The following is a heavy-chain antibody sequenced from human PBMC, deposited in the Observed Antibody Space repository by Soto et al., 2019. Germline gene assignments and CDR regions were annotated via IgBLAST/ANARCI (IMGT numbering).Heavy chain of an antibody. Sequence: SETLSLTCAAYGGSFSGYYWGWIRQPPGKGLEWIGEINHSGSTNYNPSLKSRVTISVDTSKNQFSLKLSSVTAADTAVYYCARTPVYGRLPFDYWGQGTLVTVSS. V-gene: IGHV4-34*01. J-gene: IGHJ4*02. CDR3: ARTPVYGRLPFDY. D-gene: IGHD3-10*01. CDR2: INHSGST. CDR1: GGSFSGYY.